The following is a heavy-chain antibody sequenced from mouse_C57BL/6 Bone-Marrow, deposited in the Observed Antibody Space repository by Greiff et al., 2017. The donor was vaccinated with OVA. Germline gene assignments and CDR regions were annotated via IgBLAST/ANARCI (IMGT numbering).Heavy chain of an antibody. CDR3: ARWATGGLYYAMDY. Sequence: QVQLKESGAELARPGASVKLSCKASGYTFTSYGISWVKQRTGQGLEWIGEIYPRSGNTYYNEKFKGKATLTADKSSSTAYMELRSLTSEDSAVYFCARWATGGLYYAMDYWGQGTSVTVSS. J-gene: IGHJ4*01. CDR1: GYTFTSYG. V-gene: IGHV1-81*01. D-gene: IGHD4-1*02. CDR2: IYPRSGNT.